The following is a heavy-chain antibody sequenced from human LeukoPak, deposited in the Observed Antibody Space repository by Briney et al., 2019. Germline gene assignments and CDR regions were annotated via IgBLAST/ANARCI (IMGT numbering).Heavy chain of an antibody. CDR1: GSTFSSYA. CDR2: IIPIFGTA. Sequence: SVKVSCKASGSTFSSYAISWVRQAPGQGLEWMGGIIPIFGTANYARKFQGRVTITTDESTSTAYMELSSLRSEDTAVYYCALLIGAGTVSIGAFDIWGQGTMVTVSS. CDR3: ALLIGAGTVSIGAFDI. D-gene: IGHD6-13*01. J-gene: IGHJ3*02. V-gene: IGHV1-69*05.